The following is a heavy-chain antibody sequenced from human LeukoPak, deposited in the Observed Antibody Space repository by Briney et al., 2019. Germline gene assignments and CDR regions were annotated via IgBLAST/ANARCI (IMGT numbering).Heavy chain of an antibody. CDR3: AKGRGAFDI. V-gene: IGHV3-30*18. Sequence: GGSLRLSCAASGFTFSSYGMHWVRQAPGKGLEWVTLISYDGSNKYYADSVKGRFTISRDNSKNTLYLQMNSLRAEDTAVYYCAKGRGAFDIWGQGTMVTVSS. CDR2: ISYDGSNK. J-gene: IGHJ3*02. D-gene: IGHD3-10*01. CDR1: GFTFSSYG.